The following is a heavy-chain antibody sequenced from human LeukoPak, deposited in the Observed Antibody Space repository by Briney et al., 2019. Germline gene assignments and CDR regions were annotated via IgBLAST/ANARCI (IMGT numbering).Heavy chain of an antibody. D-gene: IGHD2-21*01. CDR2: INPNNGDT. V-gene: IGHV1-2*02. Sequence: GASVKVSCKASGYTFTAQYMHWVRQAPGQGLEWMGWINPNNGDTKYAQSFLGRVTMTRDTSTTTAYMELSSLRSDDTAVYFCASYPRSIPTPPFDYWGQGTLVNVSS. CDR3: ASYPRSIPTPPFDY. J-gene: IGHJ4*02. CDR1: GYTFTAQY.